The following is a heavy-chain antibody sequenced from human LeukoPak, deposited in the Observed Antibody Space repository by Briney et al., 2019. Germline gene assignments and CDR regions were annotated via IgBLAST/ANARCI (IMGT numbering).Heavy chain of an antibody. CDR2: ITGSGSST. D-gene: IGHD2-21*02. J-gene: IGHJ4*02. CDR1: GFTFSSYA. CDR3: AKPPRVVVVTAFDS. V-gene: IGHV3-23*01. Sequence: GGSLRLSCAASGFTFSSYAMTWVRQAPGKGLEWVSSITGSGSSTYYADSVKGRFTISRDNTKNTLYVQMNSLRAEDTAVYFCAKPPRVVVVTAFDSWGQGTLVTVSS.